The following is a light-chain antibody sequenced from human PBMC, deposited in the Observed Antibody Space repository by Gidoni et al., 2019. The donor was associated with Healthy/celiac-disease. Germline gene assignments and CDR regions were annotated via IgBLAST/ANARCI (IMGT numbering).Light chain of an antibody. CDR3: QKYNSALERT. J-gene: IGKJ1*01. CDR2: AES. CDR1: QGISNY. Sequence: DLQMTQSPSSLSSSVGDRVILTCRASQGISNYLDWYQQKPGKVPKLLIYAESALQSGVPARFRGSGSGTDFTLTISSLQPEDVESYYCQKYNSALERTFXXXTKVEIK. V-gene: IGKV1-27*01.